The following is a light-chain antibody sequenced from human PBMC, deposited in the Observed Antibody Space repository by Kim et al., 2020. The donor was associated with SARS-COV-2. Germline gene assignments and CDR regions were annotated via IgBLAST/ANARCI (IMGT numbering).Light chain of an antibody. CDR1: SSNIGNNA. CDR3: ATWDDSLNGSGV. V-gene: IGLV1-44*01. Sequence: QSVLTQPPSASGTPGQRVTISCSGSSSNIGNNAVNWYQQLPGAAPKLLIYSDDHRPSGVPDRFSGSKSGTSASLAISGLQSEDEADYYCATWDDSLNGSGVFGGGTQLTVL. J-gene: IGLJ3*02. CDR2: SDD.